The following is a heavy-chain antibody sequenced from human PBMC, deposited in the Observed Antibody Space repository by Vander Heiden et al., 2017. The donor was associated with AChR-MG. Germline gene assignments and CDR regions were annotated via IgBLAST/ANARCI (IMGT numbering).Heavy chain of an antibody. CDR1: GYTFTGYY. V-gene: IGHV1-2*02. D-gene: IGHD4-17*01. Sequence: QVQLVQSGAEVKKPGASVKVSCKASGYTFTGYYMHWVRQAPGQGLEWMGWINPNSGGTNYAQNFQGRVTMTRDTSISTAYMELSRLRSDDTAVYYCARDLVMVTTANFDYWGQGTLVNVSS. CDR2: INPNSGGT. CDR3: ARDLVMVTTANFDY. J-gene: IGHJ4*02.